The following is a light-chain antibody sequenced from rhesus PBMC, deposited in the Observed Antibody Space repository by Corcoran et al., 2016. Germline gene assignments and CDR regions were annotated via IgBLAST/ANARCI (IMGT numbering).Light chain of an antibody. CDR3: QQYNSAPLT. J-gene: IGKJ4*01. V-gene: IGKV1-21*01. CDR1: QGISRW. Sequence: DIQMTQSPSPPSASVGDRVTITRRASQGISRWFAWYQQKPGKAPKLLSYKASSLQSGVPSRFSGRGSGTDFTLTHSSLQPDDFATYYCQQYNSAPLTFGGGTKVEIK. CDR2: KAS.